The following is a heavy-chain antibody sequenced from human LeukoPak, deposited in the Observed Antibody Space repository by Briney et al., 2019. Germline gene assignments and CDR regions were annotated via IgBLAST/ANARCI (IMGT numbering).Heavy chain of an antibody. J-gene: IGHJ3*02. CDR2: IIPILGIA. CDR1: GGTFSSYA. Sequence: SVKVSCKASGGTFSSYAISWVRQAPGQGLEWMGRIIPILGIANYAQKFQGRVTITADKSTSTAYMELSSLRSEDTAVYYCARVGLGKAFDIWGQGTMVTVSS. CDR3: ARVGLGKAFDI. V-gene: IGHV1-69*04. D-gene: IGHD1-26*01.